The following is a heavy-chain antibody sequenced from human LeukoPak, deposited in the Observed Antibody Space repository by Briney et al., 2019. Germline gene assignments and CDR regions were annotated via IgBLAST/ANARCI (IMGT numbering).Heavy chain of an antibody. V-gene: IGHV1-2*06. CDR2: INPNNGGT. CDR3: ARPYSGYEWCDY. D-gene: IGHD5-12*01. Sequence: ASVKVSCKASGYTFSGYYMHWVRQAPGLGLEWMGQINPNNGGTNCAQKFQGRVTMTRDTSISTAYMELSRLTSADTAVYYCARPYSGYEWCDYWGQGTLVTVS. J-gene: IGHJ4*02. CDR1: GYTFSGYY.